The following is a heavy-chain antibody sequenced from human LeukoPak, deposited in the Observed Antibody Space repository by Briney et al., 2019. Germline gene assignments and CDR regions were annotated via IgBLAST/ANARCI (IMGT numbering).Heavy chain of an antibody. CDR1: GYTFTGYY. CDR2: INPNSGGT. V-gene: IGHV1-2*02. J-gene: IGHJ3*02. Sequence: ASVKVSCKASGYTFTGYYMHWVRQAPGQGLEWMGWINPNSGGTNYAQKLQGRVTMTTDTSTSTAYMELRSLRSDDTAVYYCARVIVVVPASYDAFDIWGQGTMVTVSS. CDR3: ARVIVVVPASYDAFDI. D-gene: IGHD2-2*01.